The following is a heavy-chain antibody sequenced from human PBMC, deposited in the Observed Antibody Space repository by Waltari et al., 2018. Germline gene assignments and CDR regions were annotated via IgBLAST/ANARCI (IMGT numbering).Heavy chain of an antibody. CDR1: GFTFSSYS. J-gene: IGHJ4*02. CDR3: ARVGPLDSSGYSDEY. V-gene: IGHV3-21*01. Sequence: EVQLVESGGGLVKPGGSLRLSCAASGFTFSSYSMNWVRQAPGKGLEWVSSISYSSSSMYYADSVKGRFTVSRDNARNSLYLQMNSLRAEDTVVYYCARVGPLDSSGYSDEYWGQGTLVTVSS. CDR2: ISYSSSSM. D-gene: IGHD3-22*01.